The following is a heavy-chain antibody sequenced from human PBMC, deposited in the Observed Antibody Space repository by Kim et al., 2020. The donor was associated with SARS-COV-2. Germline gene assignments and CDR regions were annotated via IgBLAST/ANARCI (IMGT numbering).Heavy chain of an antibody. CDR1: GFTFSNAW. CDR2: IKSKTDGGTT. Sequence: GGSLRLSCAASGFTFSNAWMSWVRQAPGKGLEWVGRIKSKTDGGTTDYAAPVKGRFTISRDDSKNTLYLQMNSLKTEDTAVYYCTTDRTLHDIVVVPARYGMDVWGQGTTVTVSS. CDR3: TTDRTLHDIVVVPARYGMDV. J-gene: IGHJ6*02. D-gene: IGHD2-2*01. V-gene: IGHV3-15*01.